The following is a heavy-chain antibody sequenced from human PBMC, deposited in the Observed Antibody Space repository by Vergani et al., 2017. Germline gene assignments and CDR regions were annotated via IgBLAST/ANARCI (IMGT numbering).Heavy chain of an antibody. V-gene: IGHV3-9*01. D-gene: IGHD5-12*01. CDR3: TKGSVYYHDSAGHGYDPYTGFDL. Sequence: EVRLLESGGDLLQSGESLKISCAASGITFWKFGMHWVRQGPGKGLEWVSGISWNSGAVDYADSVRGRFTISRDNAKNSLFLEMNSLRFEDTAVYFCTKGSVYYHDSAGHGYDPYTGFDLWGQGTLVTVSS. CDR2: ISWNSGAV. CDR1: GITFWKFG. J-gene: IGHJ3*01.